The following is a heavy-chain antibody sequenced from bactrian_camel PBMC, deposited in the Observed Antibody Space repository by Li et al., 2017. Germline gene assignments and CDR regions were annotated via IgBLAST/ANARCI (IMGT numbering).Heavy chain of an antibody. CDR2: INSGGGMT. J-gene: IGHJ6*01. V-gene: IGHV3S40*01. D-gene: IGHD1*01. Sequence: VQLVESGGGLVQPGGSLRLSCAASGFTFSSYDMSWVRQAPGKGLEWVSTINSGGGMTYYLDSVRGRFAISRDNPKKKIVYLQMDNLKPEDTSIYYCATARGFRDPPRTRDFKSWGQGTQVTVS. CDR1: GFTFSSYD. CDR3: ATARGFRDPPRTRDFKS.